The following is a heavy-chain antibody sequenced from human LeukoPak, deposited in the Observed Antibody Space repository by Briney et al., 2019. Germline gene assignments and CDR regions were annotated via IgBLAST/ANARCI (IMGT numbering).Heavy chain of an antibody. D-gene: IGHD5-18*01. J-gene: IGHJ4*02. Sequence: GASVKVSCKASGGTFSSYAISWVRQAPGQGLEWMGGIIPIFGTANYAQKFQGRVTMTRNTSISTAYMELSSLRSEDTAVYYCARGSYSYVRRFDYWGQGTLVTVSS. CDR3: ARGSYSYVRRFDY. CDR2: IIPIFGTA. CDR1: GGTFSSYA. V-gene: IGHV1-69*05.